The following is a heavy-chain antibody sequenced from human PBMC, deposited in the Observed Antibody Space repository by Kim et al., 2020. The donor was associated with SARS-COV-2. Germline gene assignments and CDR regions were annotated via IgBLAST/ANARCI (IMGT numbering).Heavy chain of an antibody. CDR3: TRDGPTPVVVAAYYYDYGMDV. CDR2: ICSKANGGTT. CDR1: GFTFGDYA. D-gene: IGHD2-15*01. Sequence: GGSMRLSCTASGFTFGDYAMSWFRQAPGKGLEWVGFICSKANGGTTEYAASVKGIFTNTRDDSKSIAYLHMNSLKTEDTAVYYCTRDGPTPVVVAAYYYDYGMDVWGHGTTVTVSS. J-gene: IGHJ6*02. V-gene: IGHV3-49*03.